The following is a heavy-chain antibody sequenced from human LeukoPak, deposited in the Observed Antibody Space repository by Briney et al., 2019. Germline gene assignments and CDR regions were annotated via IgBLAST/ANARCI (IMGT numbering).Heavy chain of an antibody. D-gene: IGHD3-3*01. V-gene: IGHV4-4*07. J-gene: IGHJ4*02. Sequence: PSETLSLTCTVSGVSISNYYWTWIRQPAGKALEWIGRVCRSGSIDYNPSLKSRVTMSVDSSKNQFSLKLSSVTAADTAVYYCARIPPQNYDFWSGYYNFMVGYFDYWGQGTLVTVSS. CDR1: GVSISNYY. CDR2: VCRSGSI. CDR3: ARIPPQNYDFWSGYYNFMVGYFDY.